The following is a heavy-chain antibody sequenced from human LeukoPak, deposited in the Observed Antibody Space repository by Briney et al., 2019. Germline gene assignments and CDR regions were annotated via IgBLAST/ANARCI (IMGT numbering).Heavy chain of an antibody. D-gene: IGHD3-10*01. V-gene: IGHV3-33*01. Sequence: GTSLRLSCAASGFIFSNYGMHWVRQAPGKGLEWVAVIWYDGSNEYYADSVKGRPTISRDNSKNTLYLQMNSLRAEDAAVYYCARDGSRGSGILPYWGQGTLVTVSS. CDR1: GFIFSNYG. CDR3: ARDGSRGSGILPY. CDR2: IWYDGSNE. J-gene: IGHJ4*02.